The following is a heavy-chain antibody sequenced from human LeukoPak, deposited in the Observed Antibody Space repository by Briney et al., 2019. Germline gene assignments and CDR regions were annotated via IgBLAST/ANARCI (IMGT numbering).Heavy chain of an antibody. J-gene: IGHJ5*02. V-gene: IGHV3-7*01. CDR3: ARDTSRGFDP. CDR1: GFNFVKYW. CDR2: IKDDGSQK. Sequence: GGSLRLSCAPSGFNFVKYWMTWVRQVPGKGLEWVANIKDDGSQKYYVDSVKGRFTISRDNGRKSLYLQMNSLRGEDTAIYYCARDTSRGFDPWGQGTLVTVSS. D-gene: IGHD2-2*01.